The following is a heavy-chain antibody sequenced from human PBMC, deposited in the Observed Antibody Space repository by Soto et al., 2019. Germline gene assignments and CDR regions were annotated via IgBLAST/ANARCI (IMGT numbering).Heavy chain of an antibody. Sequence: GASVKVSSKTSGYSFTEYKIQWVRPAPGQGHEGMGWVDPNGGGSNSAQKFQGSVTMTWDTSITTAYLDLTRLTTNDTATYFCATWVDYGDFEGFDFWGQGTLVTVSS. D-gene: IGHD4-17*01. CDR2: VDPNGGGS. CDR3: ATWVDYGDFEGFDF. V-gene: IGHV1-2*04. CDR1: GYSFTEYK. J-gene: IGHJ4*02.